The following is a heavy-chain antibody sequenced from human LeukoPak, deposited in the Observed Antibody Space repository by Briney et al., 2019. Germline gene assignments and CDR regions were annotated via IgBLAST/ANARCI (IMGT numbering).Heavy chain of an antibody. D-gene: IGHD2-15*01. Sequence: HPGGSLRLSCAASAFTFSGYAMSWVRQAPGKGLEWVSAISGSGGSTYYVDSVNGRFTISRDNSKNTLYLQMNSLRAEDTAVSYCAKDITTVAYCSSDSCYPDYWGQGTLVTVSS. CDR3: AKDITTVAYCSSDSCYPDY. V-gene: IGHV3-23*01. CDR2: ISGSGGST. J-gene: IGHJ4*02. CDR1: AFTFSGYA.